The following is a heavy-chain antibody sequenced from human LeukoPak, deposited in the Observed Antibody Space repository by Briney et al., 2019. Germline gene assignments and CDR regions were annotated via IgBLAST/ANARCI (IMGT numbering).Heavy chain of an antibody. J-gene: IGHJ2*01. CDR3: ARSDIAAAGIYWYFDL. Sequence: ASVKVSCKVSGYTLTELSMHWVRQAPGKGLEWMGGFDPEDGETIYAQKFQGRVTMTEDTSTDTAYMELSSLRSEDTAVYYCARSDIAAAGIYWYFDLWGRGTLVTVSS. V-gene: IGHV1-24*01. CDR2: FDPEDGET. CDR1: GYTLTELS. D-gene: IGHD6-13*01.